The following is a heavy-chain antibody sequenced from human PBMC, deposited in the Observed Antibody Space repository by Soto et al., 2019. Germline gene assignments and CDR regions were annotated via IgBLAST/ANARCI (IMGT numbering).Heavy chain of an antibody. V-gene: IGHV1-3*01. CDR3: AAQRRDRIAAPTDY. D-gene: IGHD6-6*01. J-gene: IGHJ4*02. Sequence: ASVKVSCKASGYTFTSYAMHWVRQAPGQRLEWMGWINAGNGNTKYSQKFQGRVTITRDTSASTAYMELSSLRSEDTAVYYCAAQRRDRIAAPTDYWGQGTLVTVYS. CDR1: GYTFTSYA. CDR2: INAGNGNT.